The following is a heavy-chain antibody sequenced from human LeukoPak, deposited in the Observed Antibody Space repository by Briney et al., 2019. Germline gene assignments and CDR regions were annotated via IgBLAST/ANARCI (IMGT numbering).Heavy chain of an antibody. Sequence: GGSLRLSCAASGFTFSSYDMSWVRQAPGRGLEWVSTISSGGDSAYYADSVKGRFTISRDSSKNTLYLQMDSLRAEDTALYYCARDRSGIDYWGQGTLVTVSS. CDR3: ARDRSGIDY. CDR1: GFTFSSYD. CDR2: ISSGGDSA. V-gene: IGHV3-23*01. J-gene: IGHJ4*02. D-gene: IGHD1-26*01.